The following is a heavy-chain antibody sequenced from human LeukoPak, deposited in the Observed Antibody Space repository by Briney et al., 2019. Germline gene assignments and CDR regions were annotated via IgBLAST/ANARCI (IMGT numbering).Heavy chain of an antibody. CDR2: ISSSSYI. CDR1: GFTFSSYS. J-gene: IGHJ4*02. D-gene: IGHD2-2*01. CDR3: AKDADIVVSSYFDY. V-gene: IGHV3-21*01. Sequence: PGGSLRLSCAASGFTFSSYSMNWVRQAPGKGLEWVSSISSSSYIYYADSVKGRFTISRDNSKNTLYVQMNSLRAEDTAVYYCAKDADIVVSSYFDYWGQGTLVTVSS.